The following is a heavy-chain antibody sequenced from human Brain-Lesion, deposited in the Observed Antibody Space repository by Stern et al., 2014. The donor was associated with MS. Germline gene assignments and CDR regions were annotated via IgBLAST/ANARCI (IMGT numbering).Heavy chain of an antibody. Sequence: QLVESGGDLVQPGRSLRLSCAAFGFTFDGYAMYWVRQGPGQGLEWVAGISWNSGTICYADSVKGRFTTSRDNAYSSLYLQMNSLRPEDTALYYCARDITGSSAYFAYWGQGTLVTVSS. CDR2: ISWNSGTI. D-gene: IGHD1-14*01. CDR1: GFTFDGYA. CDR3: ARDITGSSAYFAY. J-gene: IGHJ4*02. V-gene: IGHV3-9*01.